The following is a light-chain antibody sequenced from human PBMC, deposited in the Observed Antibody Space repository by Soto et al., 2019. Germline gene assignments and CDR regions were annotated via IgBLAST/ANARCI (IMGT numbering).Light chain of an antibody. J-gene: IGLJ2*01. Sequence: NFMLTQPHSVSESPGETVTISCTRTGGSIASNYVQWYQQRPGSAPTTVIYVFDQRPSGVPDRFSGSIDRSSNSASLTISGLKPEDEADYYCQSYDCSIHVVLGGGTKLTVL. CDR2: VFD. CDR3: QSYDCSIHVV. V-gene: IGLV6-57*04. CDR1: GGSIASNY.